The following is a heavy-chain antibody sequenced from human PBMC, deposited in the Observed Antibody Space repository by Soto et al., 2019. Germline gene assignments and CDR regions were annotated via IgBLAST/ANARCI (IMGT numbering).Heavy chain of an antibody. J-gene: IGHJ4*02. Sequence: EVQLVESGGGLVQPGGSLRLSCAGSGFTFGSFWMSWVRQAPGKGLEWVANIKEDGSEKDYVDSVKDRFSISRDNAKMSLYLQMNSLRGEDTAVYYCVRDAHWGQGTLVTVSS. CDR2: IKEDGSEK. CDR3: VRDAH. V-gene: IGHV3-7*01. CDR1: GFTFGSFW.